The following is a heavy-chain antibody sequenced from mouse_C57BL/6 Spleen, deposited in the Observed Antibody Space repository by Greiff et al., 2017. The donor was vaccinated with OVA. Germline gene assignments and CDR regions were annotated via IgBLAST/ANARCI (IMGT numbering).Heavy chain of an antibody. CDR1: GFTFSDYG. CDR3: ARQIYGPFDY. J-gene: IGHJ2*01. D-gene: IGHD1-2*01. Sequence: EVHLVESGGGLVKPGGSLKLSCAASGFTFSDYGMHWVRQAPEKGLEWVAYISSGSSTIYYADTVKGRFTISRDNAKNTLFLQMTSLRSEDTAMYYCARQIYGPFDYWGQGTTLTVSS. CDR2: ISSGSSTI. V-gene: IGHV5-17*01.